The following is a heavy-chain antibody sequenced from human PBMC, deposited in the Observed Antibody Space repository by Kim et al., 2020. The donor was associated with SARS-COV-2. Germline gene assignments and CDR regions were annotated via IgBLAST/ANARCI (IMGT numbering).Heavy chain of an antibody. CDR3: ARQYSSGWDYYYGLDV. V-gene: IGHV4-39*01. D-gene: IGHD6-19*01. J-gene: IGHJ6*02. CDR2: IYYSGST. CDR1: GGSISSSSSY. Sequence: SETLSLTCTVSGGSISSSSSYWGWIRQPPGKGLEWIGSIYYSGSTYYNPSLKSRVTMSVDTSKNQFSLKLSSVTAADTAVYYCARQYSSGWDYYYGLDVWGQGTTVTVSS.